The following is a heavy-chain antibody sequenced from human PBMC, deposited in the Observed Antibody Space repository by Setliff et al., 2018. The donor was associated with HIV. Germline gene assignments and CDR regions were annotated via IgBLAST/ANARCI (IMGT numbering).Heavy chain of an antibody. CDR2: MNHSEH. V-gene: IGHV4-34*01. D-gene: IGHD6-19*01. J-gene: IGHJ4*02. CDR1: GGSFSGYS. Sequence: SETLSLTCAVYGGSFSGYSWTWIRQSPGKGLEWIGEMNHSEHYYNPTLKSRVAISIDTSKNHFSLSLRSVTAADTAVYYCARQGAVTGHSFDSWGPGALVTVSS. CDR3: ARQGAVTGHSFDS.